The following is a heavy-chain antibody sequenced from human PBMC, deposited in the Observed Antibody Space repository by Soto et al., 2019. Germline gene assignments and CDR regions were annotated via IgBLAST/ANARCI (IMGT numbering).Heavy chain of an antibody. Sequence: EVQLLESGGGLVQPGGSLRLSCAASGFSFSSYAMSWVRQAPGKGLEWVSSITGSGGSTYYADSVKGRFTISRDNYKNTLHLQMNSLRGEDTAVYYCAKAGGDCRGDSCYSGQGDYWGQGTLVTVSS. CDR1: GFSFSSYA. J-gene: IGHJ4*02. D-gene: IGHD2-15*01. CDR3: AKAGGDCRGDSCYSGQGDY. CDR2: ITGSGGST. V-gene: IGHV3-23*01.